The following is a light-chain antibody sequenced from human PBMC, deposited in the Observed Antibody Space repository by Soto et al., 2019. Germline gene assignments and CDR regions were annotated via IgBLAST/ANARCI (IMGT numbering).Light chain of an antibody. Sequence: DIQMTQSPSSLSASVGDRVTITCRASQSISSYLNWYQQKPGKAPKLLIYDASTLKSGVPSRFSASGSGTEFTLIIISLQPDDFATYYCQQYTSYSWTSGQGTKVDIK. CDR1: QSISSY. V-gene: IGKV1-5*01. CDR2: DAS. J-gene: IGKJ1*01. CDR3: QQYTSYSWT.